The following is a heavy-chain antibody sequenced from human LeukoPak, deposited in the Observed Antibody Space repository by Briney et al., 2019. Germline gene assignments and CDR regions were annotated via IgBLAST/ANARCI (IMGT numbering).Heavy chain of an antibody. J-gene: IGHJ6*02. D-gene: IGHD2-8*01. V-gene: IGHV3-7*01. Sequence: PGGSLRLSCAASGFTFSSYWMSWVRQAPGKGLEWVANIKQDGSEKYYVDSVKGRFTISRDNAKNSLYLQMNSLRAEDTAVYYCARDGYCTNGVCEEYYYYGMDVWGQGTTVTVSS. CDR2: IKQDGSEK. CDR1: GFTFSSYW. CDR3: ARDGYCTNGVCEEYYYYGMDV.